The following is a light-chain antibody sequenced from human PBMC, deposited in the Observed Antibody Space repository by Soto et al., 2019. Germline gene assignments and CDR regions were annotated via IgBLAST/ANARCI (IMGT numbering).Light chain of an antibody. V-gene: IGKV1-39*01. CDR3: QQTNSIPYT. CDR2: TAS. CDR1: QSVSHF. J-gene: IGKJ2*01. Sequence: DIQMTQSPSSLSASVGDRVTITCRASQSVSHFLNWYQQKSGKAAKLLIHTASSLQSAAPSRFSGSASGTDFTLTISSLQPEDSATYSCQQTNSIPYTFGQGNKVEI.